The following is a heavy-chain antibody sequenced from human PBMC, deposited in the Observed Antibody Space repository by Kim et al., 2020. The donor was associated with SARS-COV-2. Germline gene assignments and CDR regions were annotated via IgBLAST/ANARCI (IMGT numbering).Heavy chain of an antibody. J-gene: IGHJ5*02. V-gene: IGHV4-30-4*01. D-gene: IGHD3-3*01. CDR3: ARIQTHQIPIFGVVTANWVDP. CDR2: IYYSGST. Sequence: SETLSLTCTVSGGSISSGDYYWSWIRQPPGKGLEWIGYIYYSGSTYYNPSLKSRVTISVDTSKNQFSLKLSSVTAADTAVYYCARIQTHQIPIFGVVTANWVDPGRQETLVTVSS. CDR1: GGSISSGDYY.